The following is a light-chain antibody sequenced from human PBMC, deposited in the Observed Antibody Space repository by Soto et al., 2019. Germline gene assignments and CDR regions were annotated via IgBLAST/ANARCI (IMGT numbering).Light chain of an antibody. V-gene: IGLV2-14*01. CDR3: SSYTSSSTCR. J-gene: IGLJ1*01. CDR2: DVS. CDR1: SSDVGGYNY. Sequence: QSVLTQPASVSGSPGQSITISCTGTSSDVGGYNYVSWYQQHPDKAPKLMIYDVSNRPSGVSNRFSGSKSGNTASLTISGLQAEDEADYYCSSYTSSSTCRFGTGTKLTVL.